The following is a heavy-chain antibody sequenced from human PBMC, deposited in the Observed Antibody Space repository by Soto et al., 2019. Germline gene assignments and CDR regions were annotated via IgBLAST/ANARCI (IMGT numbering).Heavy chain of an antibody. J-gene: IGHJ4*02. Sequence: QVQLVQSGAEVKKPGASVKVSCKVSGNIFTSQYMHWVRQASGQGLEWMAMINPSGGRTSYAQMFQGRVTMTRDTSTSTVHMELSSLRSEDTAVYYCFRDVGDWGQGTLVTVSS. D-gene: IGHD3-3*01. V-gene: IGHV1-46*03. CDR1: GNIFTSQY. CDR3: FRDVGD. CDR2: INPSGGRT.